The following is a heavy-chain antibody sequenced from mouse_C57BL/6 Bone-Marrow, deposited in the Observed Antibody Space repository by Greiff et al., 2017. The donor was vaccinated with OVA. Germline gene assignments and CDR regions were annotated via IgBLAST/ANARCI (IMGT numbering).Heavy chain of an antibody. CDR2: IDPDDGDT. CDR1: GFNFNDYY. V-gene: IGHV14-2*01. Sequence: VQLQQSGAGLVKPGASVKLSCTASGFNFNDYYMSWVQQTTEQGLEWIATIDPDDGDTNYPPKFQGKATITADTSSNTAYLQLSRLTSEDTAVYYGARYYYGSSYLFAYWGQGTLVTVSA. CDR3: ARYYYGSSYLFAY. J-gene: IGHJ3*01. D-gene: IGHD1-1*01.